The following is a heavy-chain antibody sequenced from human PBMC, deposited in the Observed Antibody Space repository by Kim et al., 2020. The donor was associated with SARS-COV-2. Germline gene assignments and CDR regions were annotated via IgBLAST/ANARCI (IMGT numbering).Heavy chain of an antibody. D-gene: IGHD6-13*01. Sequence: SETLSLTCTVSGDSISNNYWSWMRQPPGKGLEWIGYLYSGSTNSNPSLKSRVTISVDTSKNQFSLKLRSVTAADTAIYYCARRESSSWYAHWGQGTLVTVSS. J-gene: IGHJ5*02. CDR2: LYSGST. CDR1: GDSISNNY. CDR3: ARRESSSWYAH. V-gene: IGHV4-59*08.